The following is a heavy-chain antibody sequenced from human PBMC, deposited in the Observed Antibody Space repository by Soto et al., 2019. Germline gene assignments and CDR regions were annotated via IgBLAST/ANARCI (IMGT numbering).Heavy chain of an antibody. CDR3: ARRGGGNSGWYLDY. Sequence: SETLSLTCAVYGGSFSGYYWSWIRQPPGKGLEWIGEINHSGSTNYNPSLKSRVTISVDTSKNQFSLKLSSVTASDTAMYYCARRGGGNSGWYLDYWGQGTLVTVSS. CDR1: GGSFSGYY. D-gene: IGHD6-19*01. J-gene: IGHJ4*02. CDR2: INHSGST. V-gene: IGHV4-34*01.